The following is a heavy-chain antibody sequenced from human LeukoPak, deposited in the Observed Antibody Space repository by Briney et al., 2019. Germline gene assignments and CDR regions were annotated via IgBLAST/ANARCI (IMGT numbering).Heavy chain of an antibody. D-gene: IGHD3-22*01. CDR2: ISYDGSNK. CDR1: GLTFSTYD. V-gene: IGHV3-30*01. J-gene: IGHJ4*02. CDR3: ATIVVLTPF. Sequence: GGSLRLSCAASGLTFSTYDMYWVRQAPGKGPEWVAFISYDGSNKYYADSVKGRFTISRDNSKKTLYLQMNSLRTEDTAVYYCATIVVLTPFWGQGTLVTVSS.